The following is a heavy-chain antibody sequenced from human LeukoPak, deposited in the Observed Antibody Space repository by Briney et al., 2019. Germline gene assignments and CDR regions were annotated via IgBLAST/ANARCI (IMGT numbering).Heavy chain of an antibody. V-gene: IGHV3-23*01. CDR1: AFTFSSYD. D-gene: IGHD2-15*01. CDR2: IRSSGGST. CDR3: ASKIGYCSSVSCYLDY. Sequence: GGSLRLSCAASAFTFSSYDMTWARQAPGKGLEWVSAIRSSGGSTDYADSVKGRFTISRDNSKNILYLRMNSLRAEDTAVYYCASKIGYCSSVSCYLDYWGQGTLVTVSS. J-gene: IGHJ4*02.